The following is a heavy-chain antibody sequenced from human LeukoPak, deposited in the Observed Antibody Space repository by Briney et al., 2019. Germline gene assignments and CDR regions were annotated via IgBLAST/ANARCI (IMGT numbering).Heavy chain of an antibody. J-gene: IGHJ4*02. CDR2: INHSGST. CDR3: ARSYYDFWSGYHGYFDY. D-gene: IGHD3-3*01. CDR1: GGSLSSNEYY. Sequence: SETLSLTCTVSGGSLSSNEYYWSWMRQPPRKGLEWIGEINHSGSTNYNPSLKSRVTISVDTSKNQFSLKLSSVTAADTAVYYCARSYYDFWSGYHGYFDYWGQGTLVTVSS. V-gene: IGHV4-34*01.